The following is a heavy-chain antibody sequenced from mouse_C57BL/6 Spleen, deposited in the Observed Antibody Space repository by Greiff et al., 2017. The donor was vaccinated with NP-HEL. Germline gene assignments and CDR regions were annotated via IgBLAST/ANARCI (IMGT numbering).Heavy chain of an antibody. CDR2: INPNNGGT. V-gene: IGHV1-22*01. CDR3: ARRGVYYGSSYDWYFDV. Sequence: VQLQQSGPELVKPGASVKMSCKASGYTFTDYNMHWVKQSHGKSLEWIGYINPNNGGTSYNQKFKGKATLTVNKSSSTAYMELRSLTSEDSAVYYCARRGVYYGSSYDWYFDVWGTGTTVTVSS. CDR1: GYTFTDYN. J-gene: IGHJ1*03. D-gene: IGHD1-1*01.